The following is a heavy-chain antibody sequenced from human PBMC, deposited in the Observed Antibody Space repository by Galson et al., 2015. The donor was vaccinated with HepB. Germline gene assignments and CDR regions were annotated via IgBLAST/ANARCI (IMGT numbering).Heavy chain of an antibody. V-gene: IGHV5-51*01. J-gene: IGHJ5*02. CDR3: ARTHGSLYWFDP. CDR1: GYSLTTYW. Sequence: QSGAEVKKPGESLKISCKGSGYSLTTYWIAWVRQMPGKGLEWMGIIYPGDSDTRYSPSFQGQVTISTDKSISTAYLQWSSLKASDTAIYYCARTHGSLYWFDPWGQGTLVTVSS. CDR2: IYPGDSDT.